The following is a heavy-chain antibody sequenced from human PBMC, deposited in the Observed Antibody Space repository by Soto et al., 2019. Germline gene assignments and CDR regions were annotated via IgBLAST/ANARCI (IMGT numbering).Heavy chain of an antibody. CDR1: GFTFNDFA. J-gene: IGHJ4*02. V-gene: IGHV3-9*01. Sequence: GGSLRLSCAASGFTFNDFAMHWVRQAPGKGLEWVASIDWNGANIAYAASVKGRFIISRDNAQNSLFLQMNTLRPEDTAMYYCARVAYWGPGTQVTVSS. CDR3: ARVAY. CDR2: IDWNGANI.